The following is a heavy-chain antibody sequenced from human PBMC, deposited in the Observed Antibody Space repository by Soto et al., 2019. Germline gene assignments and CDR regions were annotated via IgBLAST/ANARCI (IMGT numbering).Heavy chain of an antibody. J-gene: IGHJ6*02. CDR2: ISTSGTTI. V-gene: IGHV3-48*02. D-gene: IGHD4-4*01. CDR3: ARYDYSNYGASDV. CDR1: GFTFSSYN. Sequence: PGGSLRLSCAASGFTFSSYNMNWVRQAPGKGLEWVSYISTSGTTIYYTDSVKGRFTISRDNAKNSLFLLMNSLRDEDTAVYYCARYDYSNYGASDVWGQGTTVTVSS.